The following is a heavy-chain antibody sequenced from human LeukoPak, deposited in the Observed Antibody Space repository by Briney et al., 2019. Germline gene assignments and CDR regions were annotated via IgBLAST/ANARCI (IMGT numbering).Heavy chain of an antibody. CDR3: ARNEWGITNAFDI. D-gene: IGHD1-14*01. J-gene: IGHJ3*02. CDR1: GGSISSYY. Sequence: SETLSLTCTVSGGSISSYYWNWIRQPPGKGLEWIGSIYYSGTTYYNPSLKSRVTISVDTSKKQFSLKLRSVTAADTAVYYCARNEWGITNAFDIWGQGTMVTVSS. CDR2: IYYSGTT. V-gene: IGHV4-59*04.